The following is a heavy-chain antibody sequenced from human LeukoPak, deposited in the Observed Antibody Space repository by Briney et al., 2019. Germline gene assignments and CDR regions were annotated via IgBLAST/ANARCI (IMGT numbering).Heavy chain of an antibody. Sequence: PGGSLRLSCAASGFIFSSYVMHWVRQAPGKGLEWVAVKWYDGSNEYYADSVKGRFTISRDNSKNTLYLQMYSLRAEDTAAYYCARGLGYSYSSGYGMDVWGQGTTVTVSS. CDR1: GFIFSSYV. CDR2: KWYDGSNE. CDR3: ARGLGYSYSSGYGMDV. J-gene: IGHJ6*02. V-gene: IGHV3-33*08. D-gene: IGHD5-18*01.